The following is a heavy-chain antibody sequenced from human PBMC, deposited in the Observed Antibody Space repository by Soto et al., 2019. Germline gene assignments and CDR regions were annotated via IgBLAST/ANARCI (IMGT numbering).Heavy chain of an antibody. D-gene: IGHD6-13*01. CDR3: ARVAAAGTRWFDP. CDR2: IYYSGST. Sequence: SETLSLTCTVSGGSISSYYWSWIRQPPGKGLEWIGYIYYSGSTNYNPSLKSRVTISVDTSKNQFSLKLSSVTAADTAVYYCARVAAAGTRWFDPWGQGTLVTVSS. V-gene: IGHV4-59*01. CDR1: GGSISSYY. J-gene: IGHJ5*02.